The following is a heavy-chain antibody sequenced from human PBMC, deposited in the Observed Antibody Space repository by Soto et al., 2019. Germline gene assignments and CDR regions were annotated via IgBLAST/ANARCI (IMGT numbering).Heavy chain of an antibody. CDR3: ARGARILLWFGESPSFDP. CDR1: GRSMSSKY. J-gene: IGHJ5*02. D-gene: IGHD3-10*01. Sequence: SETLSLTCSVSGRSMSSKYWSWIRQSPDKGLEWLGYVFYGGTDYNPSLGGRVSMSVETSKSQFSLKLTSVTVADTAVYYCARGARILLWFGESPSFDPWGQGTLVTVSS. CDR2: VFYGGT. V-gene: IGHV4-59*01.